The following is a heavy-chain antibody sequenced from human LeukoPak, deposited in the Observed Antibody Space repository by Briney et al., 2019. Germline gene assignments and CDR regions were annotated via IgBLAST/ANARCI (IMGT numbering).Heavy chain of an antibody. Sequence: PSETLSLTCTVSGGSISSYYWCWIRQHPGKGLEWIGYIYYSGSTNYNPSLKSRVTISVDTSKNQFSLKLSSVTAADTAVYYCARNDYGDYGESFDYWGQGTLVTVSS. CDR2: IYYSGST. J-gene: IGHJ4*02. D-gene: IGHD4-17*01. CDR3: ARNDYGDYGESFDY. V-gene: IGHV4-59*08. CDR1: GGSISSYY.